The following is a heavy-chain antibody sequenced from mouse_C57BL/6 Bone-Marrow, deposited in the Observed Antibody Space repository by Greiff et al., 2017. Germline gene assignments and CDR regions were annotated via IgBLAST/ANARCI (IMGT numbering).Heavy chain of an antibody. Sequence: QVQLQQPGAELVRPGSSVKLSCKASGYTFTSYWMDWVKQRPGQGLEWIGNIDPSDSESNYNQNFKDKSTLTVDKSASTAYMQLSSLTSEDSAVYYCARSDYYGSGDYWGQGTTLTVSS. CDR1: GYTFTSYW. V-gene: IGHV1-61*01. CDR2: IDPSDSES. J-gene: IGHJ2*01. CDR3: ARSDYYGSGDY. D-gene: IGHD1-1*01.